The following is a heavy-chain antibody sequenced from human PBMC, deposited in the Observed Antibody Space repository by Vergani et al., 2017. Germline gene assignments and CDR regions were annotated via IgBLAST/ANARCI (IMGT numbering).Heavy chain of an antibody. CDR2: MNPNSGNT. CDR1: GYTFTSYD. Sequence: QVQLVQSGAEVKKPGASVKVSCKASGYTFTSYDINWVRQATGQGLEWMGWMNPNSGNTGYAQKFQGRVTMTRNTSISTAYMELSSLGSEETAVYYCARVGTMMDWFDPWGQGTLVTVSS. D-gene: IGHD3-22*01. CDR3: ARVGTMMDWFDP. J-gene: IGHJ5*02. V-gene: IGHV1-8*02.